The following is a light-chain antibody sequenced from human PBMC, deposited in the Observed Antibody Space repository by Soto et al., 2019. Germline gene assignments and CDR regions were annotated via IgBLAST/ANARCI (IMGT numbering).Light chain of an antibody. J-gene: IGKJ1*01. CDR3: QQSYSMPQWT. Sequence: DIQMTQSPSSLSASVGDSVTISCRAGQTINTYLNWYQQKPGQAPKVLIFAISTLQPGVPSRFRGSGSGTEFSLTISSLQPEDAATYYCQQSYSMPQWTFGQWTKVQIK. CDR1: QTINTY. CDR2: AIS. V-gene: IGKV1-39*01.